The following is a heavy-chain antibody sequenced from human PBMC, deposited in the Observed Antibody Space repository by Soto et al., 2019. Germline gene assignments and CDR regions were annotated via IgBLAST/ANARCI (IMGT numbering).Heavy chain of an antibody. CDR3: ARGDYVWGSFPLFDY. CDR2: IYYSGST. CDR1: GGSISSYY. D-gene: IGHD3-16*01. V-gene: IGHV4-59*01. Sequence: SETLSLTCTVSGGSISSYYWSWIRQPPGKGLEWIGYIYYSGSTNYNPSLKSRVTISVDTSKNQFSLKLSSVTAADTAVYYCARGDYVWGSFPLFDYWGQGTLVTSPQ. J-gene: IGHJ4*02.